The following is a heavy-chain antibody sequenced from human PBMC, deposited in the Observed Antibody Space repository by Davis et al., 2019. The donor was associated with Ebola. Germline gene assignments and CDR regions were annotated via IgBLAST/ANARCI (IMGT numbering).Heavy chain of an antibody. D-gene: IGHD1-26*01. V-gene: IGHV4-30-4*07. CDR3: ARVAQDLGLRFDP. CDR1: GAFVSSGGYS. J-gene: IGHJ5*02. Sequence: MPSETLSLTCAVSGAFVSSGGYSWIWIRQPPGKGLEWIGYYYYTGSTYYNPSLKSRVTISVDTSKNQFSLRPTSVTAADTAVYYCARVAQDLGLRFDPWGQGTQVTVSS. CDR2: YYYTGST.